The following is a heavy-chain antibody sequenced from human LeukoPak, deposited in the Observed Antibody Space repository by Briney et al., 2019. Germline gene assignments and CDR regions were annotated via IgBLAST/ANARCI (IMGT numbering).Heavy chain of an antibody. J-gene: IGHJ4*02. CDR1: GYTLTELS. CDR2: FDPEDGET. V-gene: IGHV1-24*01. Sequence: ASVKVSCKVSGYTLTELSMHLVRQAPGKGLEWMGGFDPEDGETIYAQKLQGRVTMTTDTSTSTAYMELRSLRSDDTAVYYCARDRLGSSGLWFGDYWGQGTLVTVPS. CDR3: ARDRLGSSGLWFGDY. D-gene: IGHD3-10*01.